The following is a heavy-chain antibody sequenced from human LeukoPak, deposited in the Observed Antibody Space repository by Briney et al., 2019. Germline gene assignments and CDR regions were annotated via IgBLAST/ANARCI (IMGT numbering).Heavy chain of an antibody. J-gene: IGHJ6*04. CDR1: GGSISSYY. D-gene: IGHD3-3*01. CDR2: IYTSGST. Sequence: SETLSLTCTVSGGSISSYYWSWIRQPAGKGLEWIGRIYTSGSTNYNPSLKSRVTMSVDTSENQFSLKLGSVTAADTAVYYCARGFLEWLLDVWGKGTTVTVSS. CDR3: ARGFLEWLLDV. V-gene: IGHV4-4*07.